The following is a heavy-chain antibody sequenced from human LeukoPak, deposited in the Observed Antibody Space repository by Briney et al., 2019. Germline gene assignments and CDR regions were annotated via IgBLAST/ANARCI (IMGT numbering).Heavy chain of an antibody. J-gene: IGHJ6*03. CDR3: ARRGHSSSYYYYYYMDV. V-gene: IGHV4-4*02. D-gene: IGHD6-13*01. CDR1: GGSISSSNW. CDR2: IYHSGST. Sequence: PSETLSLTCAVSGGSISSSNWWSWVRPPPGKGLEWIGEIYHSGSTNYNPSLKSRVTISVDTSKNQFSLKLSSVTAADTAVYYCARRGHSSSYYYYYYMDVWGKGTTVTISS.